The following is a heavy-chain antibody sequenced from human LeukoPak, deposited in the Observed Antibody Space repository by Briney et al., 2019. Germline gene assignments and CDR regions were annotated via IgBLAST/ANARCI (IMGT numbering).Heavy chain of an antibody. CDR3: AMADKSTFITKY. CDR2: INHSKTT. V-gene: IGHV4-34*01. CDR1: GGSFSGYY. J-gene: IGHJ4*02. Sequence: SETLSLTCGVYGGSFSGYYGSWIRHTPGTGLVWIGEINHSKTTNYNPSLNNRVSISVDTSKNQFSLKVTSVTAADTAVYFCAMADKSTFITKYWGQGTLVTVSS. D-gene: IGHD2/OR15-2a*01.